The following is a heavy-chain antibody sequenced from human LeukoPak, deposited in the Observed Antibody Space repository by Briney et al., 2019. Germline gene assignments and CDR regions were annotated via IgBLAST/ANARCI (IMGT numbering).Heavy chain of an antibody. Sequence: ASVTVSCKASGYTFTDHYIHWVRQAPGQGLEWMGWINPNSGGTNYAQKFQGRVTMTRDTSISTAYMDLSRLTSDDTAVYYCASGGYKLDYWGQGTLVTASS. CDR1: GYTFTDHY. CDR2: INPNSGGT. J-gene: IGHJ4*02. CDR3: ASGGYKLDY. D-gene: IGHD5-18*01. V-gene: IGHV1-2*02.